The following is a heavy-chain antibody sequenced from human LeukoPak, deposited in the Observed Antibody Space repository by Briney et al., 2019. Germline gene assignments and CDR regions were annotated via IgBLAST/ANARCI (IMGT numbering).Heavy chain of an antibody. D-gene: IGHD3-22*01. CDR3: TRDRITMIVASRY. J-gene: IGHJ4*02. CDR1: GFTFGGYA. V-gene: IGHV3-49*03. CDR2: IRSKAYGGTT. Sequence: GGSLRLSCTASGFTFGGYALSWFRQAPGKGLEWVGFIRSKAYGGTTEYAASVKGRFTISRDDSKSIAYLQMNSLKTEDTAVYYCTRDRITMIVASRYWGQGTLVTVSS.